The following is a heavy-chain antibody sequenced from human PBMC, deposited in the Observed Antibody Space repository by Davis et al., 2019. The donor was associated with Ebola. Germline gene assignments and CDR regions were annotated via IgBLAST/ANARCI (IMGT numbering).Heavy chain of an antibody. D-gene: IGHD5/OR15-5a*01. J-gene: IGHJ4*02. CDR2: ISAYNGNT. V-gene: IGHV1-18*04. CDR3: TCLLRGYTWHFDY. CDR1: GYTFTSYG. Sequence: AASVKVSCKASGYTFTSYGISWVRQAPGQGLEWMGWISAYNGNTNYAQKLQGRVTMTRDTSASTVYMELSSLRSEDTAVYYCTCLLRGYTWHFDYWGQGTLVTVSS.